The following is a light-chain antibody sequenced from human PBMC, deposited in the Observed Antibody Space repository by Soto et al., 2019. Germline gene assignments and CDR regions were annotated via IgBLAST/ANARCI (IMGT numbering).Light chain of an antibody. CDR1: QTVSNSH. J-gene: IGKJ1*01. CDR2: GVS. V-gene: IGKV3-20*01. CDR3: QRYDSFRT. Sequence: VMTQSPATLSVSPGERATLSCRASQTVSNSHLAWHQQIPGQAPRLLIFGVSSGAAGIPDRFSGSGSETDFTLTITRLEPEDFAMYYCQRYDSFRTFGQGTKVDIK.